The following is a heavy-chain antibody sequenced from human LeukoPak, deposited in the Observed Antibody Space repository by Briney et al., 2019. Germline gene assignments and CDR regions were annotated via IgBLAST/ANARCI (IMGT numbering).Heavy chain of an antibody. D-gene: IGHD2-21*02. CDR1: GFTFSSYA. CDR2: IGGRGDNT. Sequence: PGGSLRLSCAASGFTFSSYAMTWVRQAPGKGPEWVSAIGGRGDNTYYADSGRGRFTISRDNSKSTLYLQMNSLRAEDTAIYYCAKNGGDSYGTGHFDYWGQGTLVTVSS. V-gene: IGHV3-23*01. CDR3: AKNGGDSYGTGHFDY. J-gene: IGHJ4*02.